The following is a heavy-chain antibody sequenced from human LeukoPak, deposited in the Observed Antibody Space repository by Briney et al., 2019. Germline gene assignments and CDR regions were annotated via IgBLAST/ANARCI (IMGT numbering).Heavy chain of an antibody. CDR1: GYTFIRYY. Sequence: ASVKVSCKASGYTFIRYYMYWVRQAPGQGLEWMGIINPSGGSTSCAQKFQGRVTMTRDTSTSTVYMELSSLRSEDTAVYYCARNIVVVPAAIGWFDPWGQGTLVTVSS. CDR2: INPSGGST. CDR3: ARNIVVVPAAIGWFDP. D-gene: IGHD2-2*02. V-gene: IGHV1-46*01. J-gene: IGHJ5*02.